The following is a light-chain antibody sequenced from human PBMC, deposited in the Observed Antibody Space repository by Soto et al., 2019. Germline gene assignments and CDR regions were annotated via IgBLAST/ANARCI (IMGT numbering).Light chain of an antibody. V-gene: IGKV1-5*03. CDR3: QQYNSYSWT. CDR2: KAS. J-gene: IGKJ1*01. CDR1: QSISSY. Sequence: DIQMTEAPSSRSASVGDRVTITCLASQSISSYLNWYQQKPGKAPKLLIYKASSLESGVPSRFSGSGSGTEFTLTISSLQPDDFATYYCQQYNSYSWTFGQGAKVDIK.